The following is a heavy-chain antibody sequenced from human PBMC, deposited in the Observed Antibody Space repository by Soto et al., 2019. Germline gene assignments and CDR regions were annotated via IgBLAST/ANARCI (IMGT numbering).Heavy chain of an antibody. J-gene: IGHJ4*02. CDR2: IYSGGST. CDR1: GFTVSSNY. CDR3: ARGGWLINYDSSGYYFDY. V-gene: IGHV3-53*01. D-gene: IGHD3-22*01. Sequence: PGGSLRLSCAASGFTVSSNYMSWVRQAPGKGLEWVSVIYSGGSTYYAYSVKGRFTISRDNSKNTLYLQMNSLIAEDTAVYYCARGGWLINYDSSGYYFDYWGQGTLVTVSS.